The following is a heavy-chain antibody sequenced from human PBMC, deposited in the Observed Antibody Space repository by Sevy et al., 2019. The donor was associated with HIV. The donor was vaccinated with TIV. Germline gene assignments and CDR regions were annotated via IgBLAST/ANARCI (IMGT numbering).Heavy chain of an antibody. J-gene: IGHJ4*02. CDR1: GFTFNYYF. D-gene: IGHD3-10*01. CDR2: ISSHSSYI. CDR3: ARGDCYGSLYYFDY. Sequence: GGSLRLSCAASGFTFNYYFMNWVRQAPGKGLEWVSYISSHSSYIHYADSVKGRFTISRDNAKNSLFLQMDSLRADDTAVYYCARGDCYGSLYYFDYWGQGALVTVSS. V-gene: IGHV3-21*01.